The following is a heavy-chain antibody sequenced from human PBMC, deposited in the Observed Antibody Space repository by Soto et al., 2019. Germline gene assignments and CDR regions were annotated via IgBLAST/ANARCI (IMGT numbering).Heavy chain of an antibody. J-gene: IGHJ3*01. CDR2: IHRGGST. D-gene: IGHD6-19*01. V-gene: IGHV3-66*01. CDR1: GFTVSGNS. CDR3: ALGTYNSDWYKEGAFDV. Sequence: PGGSLRLSCVASGFTVSGNSMTWVRQAPGKGLEWVSFIHRGGSTYYADSVKGRFTISRDNSKSALYLQMNSLRVEDTAVYYCALGTYNSDWYKEGAFDVWGQGTMVTVSS.